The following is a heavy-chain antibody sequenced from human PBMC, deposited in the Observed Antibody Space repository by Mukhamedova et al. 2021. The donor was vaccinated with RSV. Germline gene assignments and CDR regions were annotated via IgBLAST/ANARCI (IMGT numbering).Heavy chain of an antibody. D-gene: IGHD4-11*01. V-gene: IGHV4-34*01. CDR3: ARGLTTRYYYYYGMDV. CDR2: GST. Sequence: GSTNYNPSLKSRVTISVDTSKNQFSLKLSSVTAADTAVYYCARGLTTRYYYYYGMDVWGQGTTVTVSS. J-gene: IGHJ6*02.